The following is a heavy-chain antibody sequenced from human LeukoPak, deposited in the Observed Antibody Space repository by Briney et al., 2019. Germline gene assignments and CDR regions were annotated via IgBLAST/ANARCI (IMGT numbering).Heavy chain of an antibody. Sequence: SETLSLTCTVSGGSISSGGYYWSWIRQHPGKGLEWIGYIYYSGSTYYNPSLKSRVTISVDTSKNQFSLKLSSVTAADTAVYYCAREGRSSGRLVNYWGQGTLVTVSS. V-gene: IGHV4-31*03. D-gene: IGHD6-19*01. CDR1: GGSISSGGYY. CDR2: IYYSGST. CDR3: AREGRSSGRLVNY. J-gene: IGHJ4*02.